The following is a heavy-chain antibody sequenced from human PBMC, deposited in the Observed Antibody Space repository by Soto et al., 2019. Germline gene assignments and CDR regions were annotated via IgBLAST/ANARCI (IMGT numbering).Heavy chain of an antibody. D-gene: IGHD2-15*01. CDR1: GFTFSSYS. V-gene: IGHV3-21*01. CDR2: ISSSSSYI. CDR3: AREGGGGSCSDY. Sequence: EVQLVESGGGLVKPGGSLRLSCAASGFTFSSYSMNWVRQAPGKGLEWVSSISSSSSYIYYADSVKGRFTISRDNAKNSLYLQMSSLRAEDTAVYYCAREGGGGSCSDYWGQGTLVTVSS. J-gene: IGHJ4*02.